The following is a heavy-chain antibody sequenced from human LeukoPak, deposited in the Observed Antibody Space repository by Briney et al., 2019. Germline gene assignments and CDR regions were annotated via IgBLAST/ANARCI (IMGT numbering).Heavy chain of an antibody. CDR2: ISVYNGNT. Sequence: ASVKVSCKASGYTFTSYGISWVRQAPGQGLEWMGWISVYNGNTNYAQKLQGRVTMTTDTSTSTAYMELRSLRSDDTAVYYCARLSQTPAYYDTSVYYYLGYWGQGTLVTVSS. CDR1: GYTFTSYG. V-gene: IGHV1-18*01. CDR3: ARLSQTPAYYDTSVYYYLGY. J-gene: IGHJ4*02. D-gene: IGHD3-22*01.